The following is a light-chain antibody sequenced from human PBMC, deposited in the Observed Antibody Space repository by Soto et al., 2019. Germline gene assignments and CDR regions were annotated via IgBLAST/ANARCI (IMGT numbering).Light chain of an antibody. CDR3: QQYNNWPLT. V-gene: IGKV3-15*01. CDR1: QSVSSD. CDR2: GAS. Sequence: EIVMTQSPDPLSVSPGERATLSCRASQSVSSDLAWYEQKPGQAPRLLIYGASTRATGIPARFSGSGSGTEFTLTISSLQSEDFAVYYCQQYNNWPLTFGGGTQVDIK. J-gene: IGKJ4*01.